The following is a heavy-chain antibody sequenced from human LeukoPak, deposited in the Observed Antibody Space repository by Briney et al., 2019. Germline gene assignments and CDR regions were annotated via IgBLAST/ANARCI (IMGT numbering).Heavy chain of an antibody. Sequence: GALRLSCAASGFTFSSYDMSWVRQAPGKGLEWVSAISASGGRTYYADSVKGRFTISRDNSKNTMYQQMNSLRAEDTAVYHCAKAGGSSWYDAWGQGILVTVSS. J-gene: IGHJ5*02. CDR3: AKAGGSSWYDA. CDR1: GFTFSSYD. V-gene: IGHV3-23*01. CDR2: ISASGGRT. D-gene: IGHD6-13*01.